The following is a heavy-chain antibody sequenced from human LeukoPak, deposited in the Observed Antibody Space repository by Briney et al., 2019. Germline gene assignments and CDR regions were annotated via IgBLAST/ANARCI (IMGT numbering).Heavy chain of an antibody. CDR3: VRAAVAAAAAHMDV. Sequence: SETLSLTCTVSGGSISSYYWSWIRQPPGKGLEWIGYIYYSGSTNYNPSLKSRVTISVDTSKNQFSLKLSSVTAADTAVYYCVRAAVAAAAAHMDVWGKGTTVTVSS. D-gene: IGHD6-13*01. J-gene: IGHJ6*03. V-gene: IGHV4-59*01. CDR1: GGSISSYY. CDR2: IYYSGST.